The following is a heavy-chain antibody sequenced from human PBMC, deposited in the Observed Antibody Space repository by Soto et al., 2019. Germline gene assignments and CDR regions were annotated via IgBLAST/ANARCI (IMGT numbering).Heavy chain of an antibody. Sequence: GGSLSLSCAASGFTFSSYAMSWVRQVPGKGLEWVSAISGSGGSTYYADSVKGRFTISRDNSKNTLYLQMNSLRAEDTAVYYCAKDYRRKQLVRDYWGQGTLVTVSS. D-gene: IGHD6-13*01. CDR1: GFTFSSYA. V-gene: IGHV3-23*01. CDR2: ISGSGGST. CDR3: AKDYRRKQLVRDY. J-gene: IGHJ4*02.